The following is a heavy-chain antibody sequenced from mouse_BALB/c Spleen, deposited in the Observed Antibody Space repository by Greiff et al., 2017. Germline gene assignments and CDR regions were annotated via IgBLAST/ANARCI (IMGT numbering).Heavy chain of an antibody. CDR1: GFTFSSYG. J-gene: IGHJ4*01. CDR3: ARPYDYDSFYYAMDY. V-gene: IGHV5-6*01. D-gene: IGHD2-4*01. Sequence: EVKLVESGGDLVKPGGSLKLSCAASGFTFSSYGMSWVRQTPDKRLEWVATISSGGSYTYYPDSVKGRFTISRDNAKNTLYLQMSSLKSEDTAMYYCARPYDYDSFYYAMDYWGQGTSVTVSS. CDR2: ISSGGSYT.